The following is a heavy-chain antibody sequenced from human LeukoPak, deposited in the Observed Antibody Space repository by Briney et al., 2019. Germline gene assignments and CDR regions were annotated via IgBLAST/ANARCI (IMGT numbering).Heavy chain of an antibody. CDR3: TRETVTPGSYYYYYVDV. D-gene: IGHD4-11*01. CDR2: IYYSGST. J-gene: IGHJ6*03. Sequence: SETLSLTCTVSGGSISSYYWSWIRQPPGKGLEWIGYIYYSGSTNYNPSLKSRVTISVDTSKNQFSLKLSSVTAADTAVYYCTRETVTPGSYYYYYVDVWGKGTTVTVSS. V-gene: IGHV4-59*01. CDR1: GGSISSYY.